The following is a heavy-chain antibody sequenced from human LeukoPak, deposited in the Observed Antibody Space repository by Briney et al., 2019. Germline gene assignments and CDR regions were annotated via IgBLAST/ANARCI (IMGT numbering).Heavy chain of an antibody. CDR3: ARAGIDLGDAFDI. CDR1: RFTVSSNY. J-gene: IGHJ3*02. CDR2: IYSGGNT. V-gene: IGHV3-66*01. Sequence: GGSLRLSCAASRFTVSSNYMTWVRQAPGKGLEWVSVIYSGGNTYYADSVKGRFTISRDNAKNSLYLQMNSLRAEDTAVYYCARAGIDLGDAFDIWGQGTMVTVSS.